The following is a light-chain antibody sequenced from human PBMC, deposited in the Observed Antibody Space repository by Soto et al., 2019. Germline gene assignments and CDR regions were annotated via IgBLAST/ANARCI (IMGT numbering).Light chain of an antibody. CDR2: DTT. CDR3: QQYVSLPYT. CDR1: QDLTGY. J-gene: IGKJ2*01. V-gene: IGKV1-33*01. Sequence: DIQMTQSPSSLAASVGDRVTITCRASQDLTGYLNWYQQKPGKAPKLLIYDTTTLEEGVPSRFRGSGSGTDFTFHIHGLQAEDVANYSCQQYVSLPYTFGQGTKLEIK.